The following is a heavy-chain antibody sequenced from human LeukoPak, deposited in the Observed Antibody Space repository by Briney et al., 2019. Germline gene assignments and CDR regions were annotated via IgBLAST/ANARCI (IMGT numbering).Heavy chain of an antibody. J-gene: IGHJ5*02. CDR1: GASISSNSYY. V-gene: IGHV4-39*07. CDR3: ARDQGYYDFWSGSPKNNWFDP. CDR2: MYYSGSP. Sequence: SETLSLTCTVSGASISSNSYYWGWIRQPPGKGLEWIGTMYYSGSPYYKPSLKSRVTISVDTSKDQFSLKPSSVTAADTAVYYCARDQGYYDFWSGSPKNNWFDPWGQGTLVTVSS. D-gene: IGHD3-3*01.